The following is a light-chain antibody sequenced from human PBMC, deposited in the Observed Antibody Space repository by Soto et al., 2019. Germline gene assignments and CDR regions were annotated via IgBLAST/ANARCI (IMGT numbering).Light chain of an antibody. V-gene: IGKV1-6*01. Sequence: AIQMTQSPSPLSASVGDRVTITCRASQGIRYDLGWYQQKPGKAPKLLIYAASSLETGVPSRFSGSGSGTDFTLNISTLQPEDFATYYCLQDYNYPFTFGGGTKVEIK. CDR3: LQDYNYPFT. CDR1: QGIRYD. J-gene: IGKJ4*01. CDR2: AAS.